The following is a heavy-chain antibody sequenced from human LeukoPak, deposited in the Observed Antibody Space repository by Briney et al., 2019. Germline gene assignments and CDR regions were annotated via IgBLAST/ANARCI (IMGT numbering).Heavy chain of an antibody. CDR3: ARALVATNWFDP. CDR2: INPNSGGT. J-gene: IGHJ5*02. CDR1: GYTFTGYY. D-gene: IGHD5-12*01. V-gene: IGHV1-2*06. Sequence: GASVKVSCKASGYTFTGYYMHWVRQAPGQGLEWMGRINPNSGGTNYAQKFQGRVTMTRDTSISTAYMELSRLRSDDTAVYYYARALVATNWFDPWGQGTLVTVSS.